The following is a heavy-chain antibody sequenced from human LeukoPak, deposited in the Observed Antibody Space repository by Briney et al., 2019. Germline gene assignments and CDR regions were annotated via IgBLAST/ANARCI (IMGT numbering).Heavy chain of an antibody. CDR2: IYYSGST. CDR1: GGSISSYY. CDR3: ARTMTTSINYYYYGMDV. Sequence: SETLSLTCTVSGGSISSYYWSWIRQPPGKGLEWIGYIYYSGSTNYNPSLKSRVTISVDTSKNQFSLKLSSVTAADTAVYYCARTMTTSINYYYYGMDVWGQRTTVTISS. D-gene: IGHD4-17*01. V-gene: IGHV4-59*01. J-gene: IGHJ6*02.